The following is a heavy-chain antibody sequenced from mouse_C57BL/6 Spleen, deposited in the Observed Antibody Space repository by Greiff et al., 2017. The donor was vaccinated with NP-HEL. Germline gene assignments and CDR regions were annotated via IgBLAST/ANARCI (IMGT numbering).Heavy chain of an antibody. D-gene: IGHD2-4*01. CDR3: ARGGYYDYDEGAWFAY. CDR2: ILPGSGST. V-gene: IGHV1-9*01. J-gene: IGHJ3*01. CDR1: GYTFTGYW. Sequence: VQLQQSGAELMKPGASVKLSCKATGYTFTGYWIEWVKQRPGHGLEWIGEILPGSGSTNYNEKFKGKATFTADTSSNTAYMQLSSLTTEDSAIYYCARGGYYDYDEGAWFAYWGQGTLVTVSA.